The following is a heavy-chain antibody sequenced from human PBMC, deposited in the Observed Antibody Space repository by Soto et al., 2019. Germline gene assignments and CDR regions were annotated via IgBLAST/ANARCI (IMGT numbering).Heavy chain of an antibody. Sequence: QVQLQESGPGLVKPSETLSLTCTVSGGSISSYYWSWIRQPPGKGLEWIGYIYYSGSTNYNPSRKGRVTISVDTSKNQFSLKLSSVTAADTAVYYCAGTIEDIAVAGTNWYFDLWGRGTLVTVSS. V-gene: IGHV4-59*01. CDR2: IYYSGST. CDR1: GGSISSYY. CDR3: AGTIEDIAVAGTNWYFDL. J-gene: IGHJ2*01. D-gene: IGHD6-19*01.